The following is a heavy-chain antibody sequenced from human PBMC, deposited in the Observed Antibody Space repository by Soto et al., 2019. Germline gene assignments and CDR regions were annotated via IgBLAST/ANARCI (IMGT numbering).Heavy chain of an antibody. J-gene: IGHJ4*02. D-gene: IGHD4-4*01. Sequence: GGSLRLSCAASGFTFSNYWMSWVRQPPGKGLEWVANMKPDGGEINYVDSVKGRFTISRENAKNSLHLQMSSLRVEDTAVYYCVRDRGYSSFDFWGQGTPVTVSS. CDR2: MKPDGGEI. CDR3: VRDRGYSSFDF. CDR1: GFTFSNYW. V-gene: IGHV3-7*03.